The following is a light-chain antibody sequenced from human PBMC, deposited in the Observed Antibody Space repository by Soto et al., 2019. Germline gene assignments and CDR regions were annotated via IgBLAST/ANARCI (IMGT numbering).Light chain of an antibody. Sequence: ILLTQSPATLSLSPGERAALSCGASQTVTSGYLAWYQQKPGQAPRLLIYGASSRATGIPDRFSGSGSGTDFTLTISRLEPEDFAVYYCQQYGSSPWTFGLGTKVDIK. CDR1: QTVTSGY. V-gene: IGKV3-20*01. J-gene: IGKJ1*01. CDR2: GAS. CDR3: QQYGSSPWT.